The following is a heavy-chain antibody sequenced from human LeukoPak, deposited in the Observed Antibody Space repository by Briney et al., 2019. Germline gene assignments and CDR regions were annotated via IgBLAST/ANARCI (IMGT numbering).Heavy chain of an antibody. V-gene: IGHV4-59*08. J-gene: IGHJ5*02. Sequence: SETLSLTCTVSGGSISSYYWSWLRQPPGKGLEWIGSIYHSGSTYYNPSLTSRVTISVDTSKNQFSLKLSSVTAADTAVYYCARNVKQLDFKENWFDPWGQGTLVTVSS. CDR1: GGSISSYY. D-gene: IGHD6-6*01. CDR2: IYHSGST. CDR3: ARNVKQLDFKENWFDP.